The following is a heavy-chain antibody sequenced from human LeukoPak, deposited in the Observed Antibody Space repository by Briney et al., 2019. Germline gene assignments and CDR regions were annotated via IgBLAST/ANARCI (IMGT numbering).Heavy chain of an antibody. CDR2: IYTSGST. CDR3: ARARREHTYYYFDY. D-gene: IGHD2-21*01. V-gene: IGHV4-4*09. CDR1: GGSISSYY. J-gene: IGHJ4*02. Sequence: SETLSLTCTVSGGSISSYYWSWIRQPPGKGLEWIGYIYTSGSTNYNPSLKSRVTISVDTSKNQFSLKLSSVTAADTAVYYCARARREHTYYYFDYWGQGTLVTVSS.